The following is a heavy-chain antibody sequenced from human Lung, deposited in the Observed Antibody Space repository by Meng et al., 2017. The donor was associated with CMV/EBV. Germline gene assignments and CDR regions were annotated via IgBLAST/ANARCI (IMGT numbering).Heavy chain of an antibody. D-gene: IGHD6-13*01. CDR3: AKDSRSTSWYLLAAYYYGSDV. Sequence: SXXVSXKASGGTXSNYAITWVRQAPGQGLEWMGGIIPVVGTVNNAQKFQGRVTISADKFTSTVYLDLSSLRPEDTAVYYCAKDSRSTSWYLLAAYYYGSDVXGQGXTVTVSS. CDR1: GGTXSNYA. V-gene: IGHV1-69*06. CDR2: IIPVVGTV. J-gene: IGHJ6*02.